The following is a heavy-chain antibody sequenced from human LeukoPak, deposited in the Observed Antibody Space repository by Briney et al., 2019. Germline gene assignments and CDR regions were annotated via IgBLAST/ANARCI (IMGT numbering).Heavy chain of an antibody. V-gene: IGHV4-38-2*02. J-gene: IGHJ4*02. D-gene: IGHD3-9*01. CDR1: GYSISSGYY. Sequence: SETLSLTCTVSGYSISSGYYWGWIRQPPGKGLEWIGSIYRSGSTYYKSSLKSRVTISVDTSKNQFSLKLSSVTAADTAVYYCARGGILRDLRYFELVYWGQGTLVTVSS. CDR3: ARGGILRDLRYFELVY. CDR2: IYRSGST.